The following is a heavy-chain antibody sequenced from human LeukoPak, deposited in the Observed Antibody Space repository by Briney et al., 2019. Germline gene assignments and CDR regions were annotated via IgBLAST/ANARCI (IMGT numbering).Heavy chain of an antibody. Sequence: ASVKVSCKVSGYPLTDLSMHWVRQAPGKGLEWMGGFDLQDVETVYAQKFQGRVTMTEGTSTDTAYMELSSLMSDDTAVYYCATEPGWGSGTGAWGQGTLVTVSS. CDR1: GYPLTDLS. J-gene: IGHJ4*02. CDR3: ATEPGWGSGTGA. V-gene: IGHV1-24*01. CDR2: FDLQDVET. D-gene: IGHD7-27*01.